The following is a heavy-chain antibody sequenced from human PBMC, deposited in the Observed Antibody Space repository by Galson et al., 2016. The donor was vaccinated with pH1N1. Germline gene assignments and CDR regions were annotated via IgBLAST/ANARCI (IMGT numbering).Heavy chain of an antibody. D-gene: IGHD2-2*01. Sequence: SVKVSCKASGYSFSSYGINWVRQAPGQGLEWMGWISAYNGDTNYAQKFQGRVTMTTDTSTSKAYMELRSLRSDDTAIYYCGRVTTEVPFDFWGQGTLVTVSS. V-gene: IGHV1-18*01. J-gene: IGHJ4*02. CDR2: ISAYNGDT. CDR1: GYSFSSYG. CDR3: GRVTTEVPFDF.